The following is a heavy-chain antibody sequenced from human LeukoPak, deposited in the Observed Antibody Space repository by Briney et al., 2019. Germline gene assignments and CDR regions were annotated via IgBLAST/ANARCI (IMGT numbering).Heavy chain of an antibody. CDR1: GFTFSSSA. Sequence: GGSLRLSCAASGFTFSSSAMSWVRQVPGMGLEWVSVIYSGGTTYYADSVKGRFTISRDNSKNMLYLQMNSLRAEDTAVYYCAREPGTDYRKYYFDYWGQGTLVTVSS. J-gene: IGHJ4*02. CDR2: IYSGGTT. V-gene: IGHV3-53*01. CDR3: AREPGTDYRKYYFDY. D-gene: IGHD3/OR15-3a*01.